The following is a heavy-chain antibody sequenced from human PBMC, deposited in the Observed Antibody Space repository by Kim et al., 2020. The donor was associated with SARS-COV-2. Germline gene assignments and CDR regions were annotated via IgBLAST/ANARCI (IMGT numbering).Heavy chain of an antibody. D-gene: IGHD6-13*01. J-gene: IGHJ4*02. CDR1: GGSFSGYY. CDR3: AREWYGRYSSSWYYFDY. Sequence: SETLSLTCAVYGGSFSGYYWSWIRQPPGKGLEWIGEINHSGSTNYNPSLKSRVTISVDTSKNQFSLKLSSVTAADTAVYYCAREWYGRYSSSWYYFDYWGQGTLVTVSS. V-gene: IGHV4-34*01. CDR2: INHSGST.